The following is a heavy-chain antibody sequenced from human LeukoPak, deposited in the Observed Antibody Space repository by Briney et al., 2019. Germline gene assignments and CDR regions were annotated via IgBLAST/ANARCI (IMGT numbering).Heavy chain of an antibody. Sequence: GGSLRLSCAASGFTLSSHWMGWVRQAPGKGLEWVANIKQDGSETYYVGSVKGRFTISRDNAKNSLYLQMNSLRAGDTAVYYCARDMSGAGDYGGNPYYFDYWGQGTLVTVSS. CDR3: ARDMSGAGDYGGNPYYFDY. V-gene: IGHV3-7*01. CDR2: IKQDGSET. CDR1: GFTLSSHW. J-gene: IGHJ4*02. D-gene: IGHD4-23*01.